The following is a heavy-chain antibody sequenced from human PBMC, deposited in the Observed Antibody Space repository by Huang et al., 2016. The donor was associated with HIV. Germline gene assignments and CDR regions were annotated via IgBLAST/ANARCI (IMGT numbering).Heavy chain of an antibody. CDR2: IYPGDSNT. CDR3: ARQPAFCGGDCYYFDY. D-gene: IGHD2-21*02. CDR1: GYSFTSHW. J-gene: IGHJ4*02. V-gene: IGHV5-51*01. Sequence: EVQLVQSRAEVKKPGESLKISCRGSGYSFTSHWIGWVRQMPGKGLEWMGIIYPGDSNTKDSPAFEGQVTISADKSISAAYLQWTSLKASDTAMYYCARQPAFCGGDCYYFDYWGRGTLVTVSS.